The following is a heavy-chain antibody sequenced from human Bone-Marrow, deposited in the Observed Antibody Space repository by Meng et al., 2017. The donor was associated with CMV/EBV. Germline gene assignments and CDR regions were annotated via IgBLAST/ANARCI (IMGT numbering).Heavy chain of an antibody. V-gene: IGHV3-21*01. D-gene: IGHD6-19*01. CDR2: ISSSSSYI. CDR3: ARGFPTQWLVLDY. Sequence: GGSLRLSCAASGFTFSSYSMNWVRQAPGKGLEWVSSISSSSSYIYYTDSVKGRFTISRDNAKNSLNLQMNSLRAEDTAVYYCARGFPTQWLVLDYWGQGTLVTGSS. CDR1: GFTFSSYS. J-gene: IGHJ4*02.